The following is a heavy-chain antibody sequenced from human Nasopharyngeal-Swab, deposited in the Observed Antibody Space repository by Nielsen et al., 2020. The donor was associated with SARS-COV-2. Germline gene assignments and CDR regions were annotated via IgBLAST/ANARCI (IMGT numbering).Heavy chain of an antibody. J-gene: IGHJ3*02. V-gene: IGHV4-61*02. Sequence: SETLSLTCTVSGGSISSGSFYWNWIRHPAGKGLEYIGRIYTSGTTSYNPSLKSRVTISVDTSKNQFSLYLNSVTAADTAVYYCARNYYYDSIGSRDAFDIWGPGTMVTVSS. CDR1: GGSISSGSFY. D-gene: IGHD3-22*01. CDR2: IYTSGTT. CDR3: ARNYYYDSIGSRDAFDI.